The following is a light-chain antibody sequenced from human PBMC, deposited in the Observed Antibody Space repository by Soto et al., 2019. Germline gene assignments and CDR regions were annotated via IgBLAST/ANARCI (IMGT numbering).Light chain of an antibody. CDR1: QSIVNY. CDR2: AAS. V-gene: IGKV1-6*01. CDR3: LQDINYPWT. Sequence: IQMTQSPSSLSASVGDGITITCRASQSIVNYLNWYQQKPGKAPKLLIYAASNLQSGVPPRFSGSGSGTDFTLAISSLQPEDSATYYCLQDINYPWTFGQGTKVDIK. J-gene: IGKJ1*01.